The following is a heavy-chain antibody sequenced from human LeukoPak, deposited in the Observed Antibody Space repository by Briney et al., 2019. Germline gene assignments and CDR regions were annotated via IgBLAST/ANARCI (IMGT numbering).Heavy chain of an antibody. J-gene: IGHJ6*03. D-gene: IGHD2-15*01. Sequence: SETLSLTCAVYGGSFSGYYWSWIRQPPGKGLEWIGEINHSGSTNYNPSLKSRVTISVDTSKNQFSLKLSSVTAADTAVYYRARGRVTRRRCSGGSCDHYYMDVWGKGTTVTVSS. CDR1: GGSFSGYY. CDR2: INHSGST. V-gene: IGHV4-34*01. CDR3: ARGRVTRRRCSGGSCDHYYMDV.